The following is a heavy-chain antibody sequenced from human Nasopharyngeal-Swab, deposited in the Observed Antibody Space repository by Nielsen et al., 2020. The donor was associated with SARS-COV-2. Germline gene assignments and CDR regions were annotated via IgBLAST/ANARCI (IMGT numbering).Heavy chain of an antibody. J-gene: IGHJ5*02. V-gene: IGHV4-39*01. Sequence: RQAPGKGLEWIGSIYYSGSTYYNPSLKSRVTMSVDTSKNQFSLKLSSVTAADTAVYYCARHKLSGIAVAGAAVNWFDPWGQGTLVTVSS. CDR3: ARHKLSGIAVAGAAVNWFDP. CDR2: IYYSGST. D-gene: IGHD6-19*01.